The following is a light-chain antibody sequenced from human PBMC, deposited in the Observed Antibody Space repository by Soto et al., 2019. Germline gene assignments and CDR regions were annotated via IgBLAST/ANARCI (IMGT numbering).Light chain of an antibody. CDR2: GNR. CDR3: QAYDYSLTASV. Sequence: QSALTQPPSVSGAPGQRVTLSCTGNSSNLGAGYDVHWYQQLPGAAPKLVIFGNRNRPSGVPERFSGSKSGTSASLAITGLQAEDEAVYYCQAYDYSLTASVFGGGTKLTVL. CDR1: SSNLGAGYD. V-gene: IGLV1-40*01. J-gene: IGLJ3*02.